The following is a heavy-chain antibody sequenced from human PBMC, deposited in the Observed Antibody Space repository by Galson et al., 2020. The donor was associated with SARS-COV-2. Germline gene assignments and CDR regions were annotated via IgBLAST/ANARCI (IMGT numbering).Heavy chain of an antibody. CDR2: INNSGNT. Sequence: SETLSLTCTVSGGSISSSSYSWGWLRQTPGQGLEWIGSINNSGNTYYNSYLKSRVTISVDTSKNQFSLKLSSVTAADTAVYYCARRRVVVVSVISVCWFDPWGQGTLVTVSS. CDR3: ARRRVVVVSVISVCWFDP. CDR1: GGSISSSSYS. D-gene: IGHD2-21*01. J-gene: IGHJ5*02. V-gene: IGHV4-39*01.